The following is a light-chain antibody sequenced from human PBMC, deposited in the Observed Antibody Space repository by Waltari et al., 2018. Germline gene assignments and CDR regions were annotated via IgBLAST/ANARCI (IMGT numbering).Light chain of an antibody. Sequence: EVVLTQSPATLSLSPGDTATLSCRASQGVRMYLAGYQHRPGQGPRLLIYAATNRATGIPARFGGSVSGTDFTLTISSLDPEDFAVYFCQQRSNWPMTFGGGTKVEIK. V-gene: IGKV3-11*01. CDR2: AAT. CDR1: QGVRMY. J-gene: IGKJ4*01. CDR3: QQRSNWPMT.